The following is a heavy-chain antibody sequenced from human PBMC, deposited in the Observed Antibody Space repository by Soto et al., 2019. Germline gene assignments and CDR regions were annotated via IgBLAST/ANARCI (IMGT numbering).Heavy chain of an antibody. V-gene: IGHV5-51*01. Sequence: GESLKISCNGSGYSFTSYWISWVRQMPGKGLEWMGIIYPGDSDTRYSPSFQGQVTISADKSISTAYLQWSSLKASDTAMYYCARQGSGYSSSWYLEYYYYYGMDVWGQGTTVTVSS. CDR1: GYSFTSYW. J-gene: IGHJ6*02. D-gene: IGHD6-13*01. CDR2: IYPGDSDT. CDR3: ARQGSGYSSSWYLEYYYYYGMDV.